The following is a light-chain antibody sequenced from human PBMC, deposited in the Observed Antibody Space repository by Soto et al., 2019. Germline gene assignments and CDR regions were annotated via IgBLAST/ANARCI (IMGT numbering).Light chain of an antibody. Sequence: DIQMTQSPSSLSASVGDTVTITCRASQSISSRLSWYQQKPGKAPQLVIYAASNLHRGVPSRFTGGRSGTDFTLTISGLQPEDFATYYCQQSHSLVTFGQGTKVEIK. CDR3: QQSHSLVT. CDR1: QSISSR. J-gene: IGKJ1*01. V-gene: IGKV1-39*01. CDR2: AAS.